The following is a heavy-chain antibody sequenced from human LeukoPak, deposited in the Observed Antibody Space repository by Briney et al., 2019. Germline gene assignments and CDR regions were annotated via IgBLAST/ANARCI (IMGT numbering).Heavy chain of an antibody. CDR2: INPSGGST. V-gene: IGHV1-46*01. Sequence: ASVKVSCKASGYTFTSYYMHWVRQAPGQGLEWMGIINPSGGSTSYAQKFQGRVTMTRDTSTSTVYMELSSLRSEDTAVYYCGGGGFYDILTGYSNWFDPWGQGTLVTVSS. D-gene: IGHD3-9*01. J-gene: IGHJ5*02. CDR1: GYTFTSYY. CDR3: GGGGFYDILTGYSNWFDP.